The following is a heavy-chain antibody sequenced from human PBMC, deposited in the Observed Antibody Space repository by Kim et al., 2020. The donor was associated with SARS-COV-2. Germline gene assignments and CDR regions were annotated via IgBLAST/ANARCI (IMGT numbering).Heavy chain of an antibody. CDR3: ARDPDMVRGVIYYYYGMDV. CDR2: IYTSGST. D-gene: IGHD3-10*01. V-gene: IGHV4-61*02. Sequence: SETLSLTCTVSGGSISSGSYYWSWIRQPAGKGLEWIGRIYTSGSTNYNPSLKSRVTISVDTSKNQFSLKLSSVTAADTAVYYCARDPDMVRGVIYYYYGMDVWGQGTTVTVSS. J-gene: IGHJ6*02. CDR1: GGSISSGSYY.